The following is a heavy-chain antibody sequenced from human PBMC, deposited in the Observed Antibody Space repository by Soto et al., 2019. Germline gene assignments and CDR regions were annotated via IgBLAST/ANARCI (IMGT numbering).Heavy chain of an antibody. V-gene: IGHV4-59*02. D-gene: IGHD3-16*01. J-gene: IGHJ4*02. CDR3: ARGLGFFDY. Sequence: SETLSLTCSVSGGSVSNNDWTWIRQFPGKGLEWIGYIYHSGSTNYNYSPSLKSRLTISVDTSKDQLSLKLKSVTAADTAVYYCARGLGFFDYWGPGSLVTVSS. CDR2: IYHSGST. CDR1: GGSVSNND.